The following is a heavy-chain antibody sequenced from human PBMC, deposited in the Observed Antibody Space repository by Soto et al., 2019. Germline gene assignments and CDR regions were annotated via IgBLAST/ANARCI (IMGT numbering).Heavy chain of an antibody. CDR1: GDSVSSNSAA. Sequence: SQTLSLTCAISGDSVSSNSAAWNWIRQSPSRGLEWLGRTYHRSKWYNDYAVSVKSRITINPDTSKNQFSLQLNSVTPEDTAVYYCARDRAYYYDSSGYAWSAFDIWGQGTMVTVSS. D-gene: IGHD3-22*01. V-gene: IGHV6-1*01. J-gene: IGHJ3*02. CDR3: ARDRAYYYDSSGYAWSAFDI. CDR2: TYHRSKWYN.